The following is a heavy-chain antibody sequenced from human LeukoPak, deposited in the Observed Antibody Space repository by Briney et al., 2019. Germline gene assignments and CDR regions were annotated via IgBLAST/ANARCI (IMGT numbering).Heavy chain of an antibody. CDR2: INPNSGGT. D-gene: IGHD3-3*01. CDR1: GYTFTGYY. Sequence: VASVKVSCKASGYTFTGYYMRWVRQAPGQGLEWMGRINPNSGGTNYAQKFLGRVTMTRDTSISTAYMELSSLTSDDTAVYYCASIAEVWSGYYTVHHDYWGQGTLVTVSS. J-gene: IGHJ4*02. CDR3: ASIAEVWSGYYTVHHDY. V-gene: IGHV1-2*06.